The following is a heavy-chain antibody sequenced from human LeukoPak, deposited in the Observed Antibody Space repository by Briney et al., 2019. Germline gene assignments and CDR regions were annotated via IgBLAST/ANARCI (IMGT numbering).Heavy chain of an antibody. V-gene: IGHV3-48*04. Sequence: PGGSLRLSCTASGFTFSTYAMGWTRQAPGKGLEWISYISYDSGIRYYADSVKGRFTISRDNAGNSLYLQINSLRVDDTAVYYCAKGTVGAKYWGQGTLVIVSS. CDR1: GFTFSTYA. CDR2: ISYDSGIR. CDR3: AKGTVGAKY. D-gene: IGHD1-26*01. J-gene: IGHJ4*02.